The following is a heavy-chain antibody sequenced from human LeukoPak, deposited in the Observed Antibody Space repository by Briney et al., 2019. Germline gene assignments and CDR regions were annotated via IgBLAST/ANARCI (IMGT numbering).Heavy chain of an antibody. J-gene: IGHJ4*02. CDR2: IYYSGST. V-gene: IGHV4-39*01. D-gene: IGHD6-13*01. CDR3: ARFSSWYGFDY. Sequence: SETLSLTCTVSGGSISSSSYYWGWIRQPPGKGLEWIGSIYYSGSTYYNPSLKSRVTISVDTSKNQFSLKLSSVTAADTAVYYCARFSSWYGFDYWGQGTLVTVSS. CDR1: GGSISSSSYY.